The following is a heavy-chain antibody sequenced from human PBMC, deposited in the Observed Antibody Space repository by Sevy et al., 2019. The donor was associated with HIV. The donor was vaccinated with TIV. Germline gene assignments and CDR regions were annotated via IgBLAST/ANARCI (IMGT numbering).Heavy chain of an antibody. J-gene: IGHJ4*02. CDR2: IYSGGST. CDR3: AATPRSDFWSGPFDY. Sequence: GGSLRLSCAASGFTVSSNYMSWVRQAPGKGLEWVSVIYSGGSTYYADSVKGRFSISRDNSKNTLYLQMNSLRAEDTAVYYCAATPRSDFWSGPFDYWVQGTLVTVSS. V-gene: IGHV3-53*01. CDR1: GFTVSSNY. D-gene: IGHD3-3*01.